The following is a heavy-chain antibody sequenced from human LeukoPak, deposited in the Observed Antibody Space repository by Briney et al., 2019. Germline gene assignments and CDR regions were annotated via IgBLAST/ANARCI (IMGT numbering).Heavy chain of an antibody. J-gene: IGHJ4*02. V-gene: IGHV1-18*01. CDR1: GYTFTSYG. D-gene: IGHD3-10*01. Sequence: ASVKVSCKASGYTFTSYGISWVRQAPRQGLEWMGWISAYNGNTNYAQKFQGRVTMTRDTSTSTVYMELSSLRSEDTAVYYCARTHFGKYYFDYWGQGTLVTVSS. CDR3: ARTHFGKYYFDY. CDR2: ISAYNGNT.